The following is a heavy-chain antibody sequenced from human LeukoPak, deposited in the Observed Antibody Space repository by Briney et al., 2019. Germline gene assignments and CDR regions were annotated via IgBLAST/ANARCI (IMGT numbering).Heavy chain of an antibody. Sequence: GASLKISCKGSGYSFTSYWIGWVRQLPGKGLEWMGIIYPGDSDTRYSPSFQGQVTISADKSISTAYLQWSSLKASDTAMYYCARLLSYSSSSPHTYYFDYWGQGTLVTVSS. J-gene: IGHJ4*02. V-gene: IGHV5-51*01. CDR3: ARLLSYSSSSPHTYYFDY. CDR1: GYSFTSYW. D-gene: IGHD6-13*01. CDR2: IYPGDSDT.